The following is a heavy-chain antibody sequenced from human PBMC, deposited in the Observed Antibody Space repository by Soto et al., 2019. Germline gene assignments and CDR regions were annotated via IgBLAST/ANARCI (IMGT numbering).Heavy chain of an antibody. D-gene: IGHD3-22*01. J-gene: IGHJ4*02. V-gene: IGHV3-21*01. CDR2: ISSSSSYI. CDR1: GFTFSSYS. CDR3: AREAAVVEMDHYYDSSGSIDY. Sequence: GGSLRLSCAASGFTFSSYSMNWVRQAPGKGLEWVSSISSSSSYIYYADSVKGRFTISRDNAKNSLYLQMNSLRAEDTAVYYCAREAAVVEMDHYYDSSGSIDYWGQGTLVTVSS.